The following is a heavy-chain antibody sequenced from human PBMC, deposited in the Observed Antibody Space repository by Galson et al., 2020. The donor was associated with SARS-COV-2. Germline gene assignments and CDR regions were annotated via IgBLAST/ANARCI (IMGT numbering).Heavy chain of an antibody. Sequence: SQTLSLTCTVSGGSINIYYWSWIRQSPEKGLEWIGYLYYGGKTNYNPSLESRVTISVDTSKNQFSLKLSSVTTADTAVYYCARLPVVRGVDSWGQGILVTVSS. D-gene: IGHD3-10*01. CDR1: GGSINIYY. V-gene: IGHV4-59*01. CDR3: ARLPVVRGVDS. CDR2: LYYGGKT. J-gene: IGHJ4*02.